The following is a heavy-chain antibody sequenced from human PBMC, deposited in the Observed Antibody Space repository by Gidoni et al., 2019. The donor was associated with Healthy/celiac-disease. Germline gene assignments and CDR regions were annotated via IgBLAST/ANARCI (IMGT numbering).Heavy chain of an antibody. CDR1: GYPFTSYY. D-gene: IGHD4-17*01. Sequence: QVQLVQSGAEVKKPGASVKVSCTASGYPFTSYYMHWVRQAPGQGLEWMGIINPRGGSTSYAQKFQGRVTMTRDTSTSTVYMELSSLRSEDTAVYYCASPTRYYYYGMDVWGQGTTVTVSS. V-gene: IGHV1-46*01. J-gene: IGHJ6*02. CDR2: INPRGGST. CDR3: ASPTRYYYYGMDV.